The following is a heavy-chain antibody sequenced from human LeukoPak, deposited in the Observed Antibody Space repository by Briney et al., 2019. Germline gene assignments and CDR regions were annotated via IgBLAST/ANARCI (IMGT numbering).Heavy chain of an antibody. CDR3: ARVRGMAYFDY. CDR1: GGSFSGYY. CDR2: INQSGST. Sequence: SETLSLTCAVYGGSFSGYYWSWIRQPPGKGLEWIGEINQSGSTNYNPSLKCRVTISVDTSKNQFSLKLSSVTAADTAVYYCARVRGMAYFDYWGQGTLVTVSS. D-gene: IGHD3-10*01. J-gene: IGHJ4*02. V-gene: IGHV4-34*01.